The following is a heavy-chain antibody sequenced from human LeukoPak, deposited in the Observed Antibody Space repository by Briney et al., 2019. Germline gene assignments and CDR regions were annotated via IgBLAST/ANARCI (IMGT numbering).Heavy chain of an antibody. V-gene: IGHV3-33*01. CDR2: IWYDGSNK. D-gene: IGHD3-22*01. CDR1: GFTFSSYG. CDR3: ARDNYYDSSGYYAFDY. Sequence: GGSLRLSCAASGFTFSSYGMHWVRQAPGKGLEWVAVIWYDGSNKYYADSVKGRFTISRDNSKNTLYLQMNSLRAEDTAVYYCARDNYYDSSGYYAFDYWGQGTLVTVSP. J-gene: IGHJ4*02.